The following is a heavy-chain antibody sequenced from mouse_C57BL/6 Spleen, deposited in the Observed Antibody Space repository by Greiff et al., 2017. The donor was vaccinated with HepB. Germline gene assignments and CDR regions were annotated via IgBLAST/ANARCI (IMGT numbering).Heavy chain of an antibody. D-gene: IGHD1-1*01. J-gene: IGHJ4*01. V-gene: IGHV5-9-1*02. Sequence: DVKLVESGEGLVKPGGSLKLSCAASGFTFSSYAMSWVRQTPEKRLEWVAYISSGGDYIYYADTVKGRFTISRDNARNTLYLQMSSLKSEDTAMYYCTREGYYYGSSDYYAMDYWGQGTSVTVSS. CDR2: ISSGGDYI. CDR3: TREGYYYGSSDYYAMDY. CDR1: GFTFSSYA.